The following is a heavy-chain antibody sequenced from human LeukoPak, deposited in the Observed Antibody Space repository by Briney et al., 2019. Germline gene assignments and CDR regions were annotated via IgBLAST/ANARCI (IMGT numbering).Heavy chain of an antibody. CDR2: MNPNSGNS. D-gene: IGHD2-2*01. J-gene: IGHJ4*02. Sequence: ASVKVSCKASRYTFSKFDINWVRQATGQGLEWMGWMNPNSGNSAYTQNFQGRVTMTRDTSITTAYMELSSLRSEDTAVYYCAKDGGLGYCSSTTCSTPNWGQGTLVTVSS. CDR3: AKDGGLGYCSSTTCSTPN. V-gene: IGHV1-8*01. CDR1: RYTFSKFD.